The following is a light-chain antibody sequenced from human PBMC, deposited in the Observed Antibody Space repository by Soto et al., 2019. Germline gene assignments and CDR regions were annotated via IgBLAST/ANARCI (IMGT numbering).Light chain of an antibody. CDR2: DVT. Sequence: QSVLNQPASVSGSPGQSITISCTGTSSDVGGYNFVTWYQQYPGKAPKLVIHDVTRRPSGVSNRFSGSKSGTTASLTISGLQAEDEADYYCCSYTSSTSYVFGTGTKVTV. V-gene: IGLV2-14*01. CDR3: CSYTSSTSYV. CDR1: SSDVGGYNF. J-gene: IGLJ1*01.